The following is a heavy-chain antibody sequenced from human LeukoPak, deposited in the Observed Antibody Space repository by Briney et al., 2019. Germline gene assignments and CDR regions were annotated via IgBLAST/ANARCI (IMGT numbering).Heavy chain of an antibody. CDR3: ASMTYYDSSGPRNPGPTQFDY. CDR1: GGSFSGYY. Sequence: SETLSLTCAVYGGSFSGYYWSWIRQPPGKGLEWIGEINHSGSTNYNPSFKNRVTISVDTSKNQFSLKLSSVTAADTAVYYCASMTYYDSSGPRNPGPTQFDYWGQGTLVTVSS. J-gene: IGHJ4*02. V-gene: IGHV4-34*01. D-gene: IGHD3-22*01. CDR2: INHSGST.